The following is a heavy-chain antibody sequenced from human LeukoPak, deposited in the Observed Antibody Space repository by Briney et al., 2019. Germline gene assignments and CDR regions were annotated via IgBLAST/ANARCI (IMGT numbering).Heavy chain of an antibody. Sequence: GGSLRLSCAASGFTFSSYAMNWVRQAPGKGLECVSAINPSGGNSYYADSVKGRFTISRDNSKNTLYLQINSLGAEDTAVYYCAKDWGMDVWGQGTTVTVSS. D-gene: IGHD3-16*01. CDR2: INPSGGNS. J-gene: IGHJ6*02. V-gene: IGHV3-23*01. CDR1: GFTFSSYA. CDR3: AKDWGMDV.